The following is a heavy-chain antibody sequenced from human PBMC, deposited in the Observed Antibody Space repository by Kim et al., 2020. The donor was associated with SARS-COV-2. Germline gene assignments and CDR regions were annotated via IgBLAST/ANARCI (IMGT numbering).Heavy chain of an antibody. Sequence: SETLSLTCVVSGDSSNSDYWNWLRQPAGKGLEWLGRIYNTGSTNYNPSLQSRVAMSLDTSRGHFSLELTSVTAADTAVYFCARGTVICNKKHCPEGAFTVWGQGTVVTVSS. CDR3: ARGTVICNKKHCPEGAFTV. CDR1: GDSSNSDY. D-gene: IGHD4-17*01. V-gene: IGHV4-4*07. J-gene: IGHJ3*01. CDR2: IYNTGST.